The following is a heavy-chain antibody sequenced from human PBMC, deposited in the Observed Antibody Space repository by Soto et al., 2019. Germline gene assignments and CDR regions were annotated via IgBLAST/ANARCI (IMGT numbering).Heavy chain of an antibody. CDR2: IVPVYGAV. J-gene: IGHJ5*02. V-gene: IGHV1-69*18. Sequence: HAQLVQSGAELRRPGSSVKVSCKASGGIFSNFAFSWVRQAPGQGLVWMGTIVPVYGAVHYAHQFQGRVTITADESTTTTFMEMSGLRSEDTAVYYCAKDGGGYPWGQGTLVTVSS. D-gene: IGHD3-22*01. CDR1: GGIFSNFA. CDR3: AKDGGGYP.